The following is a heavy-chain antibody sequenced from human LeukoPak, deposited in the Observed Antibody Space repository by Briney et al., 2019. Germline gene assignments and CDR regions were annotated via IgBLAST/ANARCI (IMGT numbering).Heavy chain of an antibody. CDR2: IYYSGST. CDR3: ARDRGSPWVDAFDI. V-gene: IGHV4-59*01. Sequence: PSETLSLICTVSGDPISSNYWNWIRQPPGKGLEWIGYIYYSGSTKYNPSLKSRVTIVLDTSKNQFSLKLTSVTAADTAVYYCARDRGSPWVDAFDIWGQGTMVTVSS. D-gene: IGHD6-25*01. CDR1: GDPISSNY. J-gene: IGHJ3*02.